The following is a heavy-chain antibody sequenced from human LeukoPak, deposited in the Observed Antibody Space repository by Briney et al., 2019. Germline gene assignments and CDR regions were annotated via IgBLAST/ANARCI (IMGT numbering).Heavy chain of an antibody. V-gene: IGHV3-43*02. CDR2: ISGEGGST. CDR3: AKDRAQRYYDSSFYYYYYGVDV. Sequence: PGGSLRLSCAASGFTFDDYAMHCVRQAPGKGLEWVSLISGEGGSTYYADSVKGRFTISRDNSKNSLYLQMNSLRTEDTALYYCAKDRAQRYYDSSFYYYYYGVDVWGQGTTVTVSS. J-gene: IGHJ6*02. CDR1: GFTFDDYA. D-gene: IGHD3-22*01.